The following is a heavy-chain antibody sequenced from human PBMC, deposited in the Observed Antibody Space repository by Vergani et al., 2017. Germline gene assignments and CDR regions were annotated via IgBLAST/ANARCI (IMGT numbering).Heavy chain of an antibody. Sequence: EVQLVESGGGLVKPGGSLRLSYAASGFTFSNAWMSWVRQAPGKGLEWVGRIKSKTDGGTTDYAAPVKGRFTISRDDSKNTLYLQMNSLKTEDTAVYYCTTYPETRFLEWRYRDYWGQGTLVTVSS. CDR3: TTYPETRFLEWRYRDY. CDR2: IKSKTDGGTT. D-gene: IGHD3-3*01. CDR1: GFTFSNAW. J-gene: IGHJ4*02. V-gene: IGHV3-15*01.